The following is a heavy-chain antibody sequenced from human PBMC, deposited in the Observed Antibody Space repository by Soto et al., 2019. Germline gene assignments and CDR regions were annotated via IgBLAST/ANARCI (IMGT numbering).Heavy chain of an antibody. J-gene: IGHJ4*02. CDR3: ERDVSRTFDY. V-gene: IGHV3-33*01. Sequence: QVQLVESGGGVVQPGRSLRLSCAASGFTFSSYGMHWVRQAPGKGLEWVSVIWYDGSNKYYADKVKGRFTISRDNSKNTLYLQMNSLSAEATAVYYCERDVSRTFDYWGQGTLVTVSS. CDR1: GFTFSSYG. CDR2: IWYDGSNK.